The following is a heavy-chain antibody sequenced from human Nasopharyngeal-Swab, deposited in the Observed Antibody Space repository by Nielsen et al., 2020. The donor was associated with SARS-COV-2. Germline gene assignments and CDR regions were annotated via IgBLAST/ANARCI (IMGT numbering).Heavy chain of an antibody. CDR2: INHSGST. Sequence: SETLSLTCAVYGGSFSGYYWSWIRQPPGEGLEWIGEINHSGSTNYNPSLKSRVTISVDTSKNQFSLKLSSVTAADTAVYYCKLELRYPPRNFDYWGQGTLVTVSS. V-gene: IGHV4-34*01. D-gene: IGHD1-7*01. CDR3: KLELRYPPRNFDY. J-gene: IGHJ4*02. CDR1: GGSFSGYY.